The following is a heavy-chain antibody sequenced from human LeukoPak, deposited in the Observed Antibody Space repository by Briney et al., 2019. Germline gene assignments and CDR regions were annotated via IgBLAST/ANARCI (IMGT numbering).Heavy chain of an antibody. CDR3: ARTNYDSSDY. V-gene: IGHV1-2*02. CDR1: GYILTGYY. D-gene: IGHD3-22*01. Sequence: ASVKVSCEASGYILTGYYMHWVRQAPGQGLEWMGWINTNSGVTKYSQKFQGRVTMTRDTSINTAYMEVNSLRSDDTAVYYCARTNYDSSDYWGQGTLVTVSS. J-gene: IGHJ4*02. CDR2: INTNSGVT.